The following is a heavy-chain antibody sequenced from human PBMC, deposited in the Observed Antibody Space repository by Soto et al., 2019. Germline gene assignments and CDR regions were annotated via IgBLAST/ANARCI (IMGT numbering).Heavy chain of an antibody. J-gene: IGHJ3*01. D-gene: IGHD3-3*02. CDR2: INGIGDRT. Sequence: EVQLVESGGGLVQPGGSLRLSCAVSGFTLTNDAMSWVRQAPGKGLEWVAGINGIGDRTYYADSVKGRFTISKDSAKNTLWLEMNSLRAEDSAVYHWEGSCIWGQGTMVTVSS. CDR3: EGSCI. V-gene: IGHV3-23*04. CDR1: GFTLTNDA.